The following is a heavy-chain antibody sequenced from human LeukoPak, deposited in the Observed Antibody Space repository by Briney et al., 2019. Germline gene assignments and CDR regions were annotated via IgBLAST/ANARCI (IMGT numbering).Heavy chain of an antibody. J-gene: IGHJ4*02. CDR2: ISGSGGST. D-gene: IGHD3-3*02. CDR1: GFTFSSYV. V-gene: IGHV3-23*01. Sequence: GGSLRLSCAASGFTFSSYVMSWVRQAPGKGLEWVSAISGSGGSTYYADSVKGRFTIPRDNSKNTLYLQMNSLRAEDTAVYYCAKDIVIFGVVIPYYFDHWGQGTLVTVSS. CDR3: AKDIVIFGVVIPYYFDH.